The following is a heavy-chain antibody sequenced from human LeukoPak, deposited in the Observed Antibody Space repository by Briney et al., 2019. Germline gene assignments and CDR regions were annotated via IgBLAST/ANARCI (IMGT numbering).Heavy chain of an antibody. CDR1: GGSISSSNW. D-gene: IGHD2-21*02. Sequence: TASETLSLTCAVSGGSISSSNWWSWVRQPPGKGLEWIGEIYHSGSTNYNPSLKSRVTISVDKSKNQFSLKLSSVTAADTAVYYCARFRPLVGGDLDYYYYGMDVWGQGTTVTVSS. V-gene: IGHV4-4*02. CDR2: IYHSGST. CDR3: ARFRPLVGGDLDYYYYGMDV. J-gene: IGHJ6*02.